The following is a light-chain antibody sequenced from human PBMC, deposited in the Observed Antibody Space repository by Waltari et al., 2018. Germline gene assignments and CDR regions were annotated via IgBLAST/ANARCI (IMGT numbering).Light chain of an antibody. CDR3: QYYNNWPPGA. J-gene: IGKJ1*01. Sequence: EAVMTQSPANLSVSPGDTVTLSCRASESVSANVAWYQQKPGQPPRLLIYGASGRATGVPARFSGNGWGTEFTLTISSLQSEDFVVYYCQYYNNWPPGAFGQGTKVDFK. V-gene: IGKV3-15*01. CDR1: ESVSAN. CDR2: GAS.